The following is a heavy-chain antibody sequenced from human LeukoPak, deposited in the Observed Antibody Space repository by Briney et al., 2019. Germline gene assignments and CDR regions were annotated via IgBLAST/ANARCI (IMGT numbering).Heavy chain of an antibody. Sequence: SVKVSCKASGGTFSSYAISWVRQAPGQGLEWMGRIIPILGIANYAQKFQGRVTITADKSTSTAYMELSSLRSEDTAVYYCARELRDHAFDIWGQGTMVTVSS. D-gene: IGHD4-17*01. CDR1: GGTFSSYA. J-gene: IGHJ3*02. CDR3: ARELRDHAFDI. CDR2: IIPILGIA. V-gene: IGHV1-69*04.